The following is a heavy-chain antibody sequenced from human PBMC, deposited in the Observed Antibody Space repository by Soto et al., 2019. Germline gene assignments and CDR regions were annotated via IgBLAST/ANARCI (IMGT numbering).Heavy chain of an antibody. Sequence: QVQLVQSGAEVKKPGSSVKVSCKASGGTFSSYAISWVRQAPGQGLEWMGGIIPIFGTANYAQKFQGRVTIPADESTSXAYMELSSVSSEDTAVYYWARVPDQLLGIENWFDPWGQGTLVTVSS. CDR2: IIPIFGTA. D-gene: IGHD2-2*01. CDR1: GGTFSSYA. J-gene: IGHJ5*02. V-gene: IGHV1-69*12. CDR3: ARVPDQLLGIENWFDP.